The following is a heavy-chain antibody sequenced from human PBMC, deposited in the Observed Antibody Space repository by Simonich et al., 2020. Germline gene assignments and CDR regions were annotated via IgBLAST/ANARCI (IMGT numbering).Heavy chain of an antibody. V-gene: IGHV4-59*08. CDR3: ARHDRWLQFYFDY. Sequence: QVQLQESGPGLVKPSETLSLTCTVSGGSISSYYWSWIRQPPGKGLEWIGYIYYSGSTNYNPSLKSRVTISVDTSKNQFSLKLSSVTAADTAVYYCARHDRWLQFYFDYWGQGTLDTVSS. CDR1: GGSISSYY. CDR2: IYYSGST. J-gene: IGHJ4*02. D-gene: IGHD5-12*01.